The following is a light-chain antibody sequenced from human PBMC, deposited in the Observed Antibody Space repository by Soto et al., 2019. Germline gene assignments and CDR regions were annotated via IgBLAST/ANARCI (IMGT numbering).Light chain of an antibody. CDR1: SSDVGSFKY. CDR2: DVS. Sequence: QSVLTQPRSVSGSPGQSVTISCTGTSSDVGSFKYVSWYQQHPGKAPKVLIYDVSQRPSGVPDRFSAATSGNTASLTISGLQAEDEADYYCCSYAGSYVFGTGTKLTVL. J-gene: IGLJ1*01. V-gene: IGLV2-11*01. CDR3: CSYAGSYV.